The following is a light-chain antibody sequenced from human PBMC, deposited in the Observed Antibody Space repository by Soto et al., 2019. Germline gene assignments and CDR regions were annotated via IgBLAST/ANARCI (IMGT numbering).Light chain of an antibody. CDR1: QSVSSSY. V-gene: IGKV3-20*01. J-gene: IGKJ4*01. CDR2: GAS. Sequence: DIALTQSPCTLYLSPGETAALSCRVSQSVSSSYLAWYQQKPGQAPRLLIYGASNRATGIADRFSGSGSGTDFTLTISRLEPEDFAVYYCQQYDNSPLTFGGGTKVDIK. CDR3: QQYDNSPLT.